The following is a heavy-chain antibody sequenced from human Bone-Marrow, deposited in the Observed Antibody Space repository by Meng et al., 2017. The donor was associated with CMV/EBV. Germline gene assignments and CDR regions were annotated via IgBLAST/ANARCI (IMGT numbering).Heavy chain of an antibody. V-gene: IGHV3-7*01. D-gene: IGHD3-10*02. CDR3: ARDVRHRDSGPP. CDR2: IKEDGSET. CDR1: GFPFSSFW. J-gene: IGHJ5*02. Sequence: GGSLRLSCEVSGFPFSSFWMSWVRQAPGKGLEWVANIKEDGSETFYVDSVKGRFTISRDNAKNSLYLQMNSLRVEDTAIYYCARDVRHRDSGPPWGQGARVTVSS.